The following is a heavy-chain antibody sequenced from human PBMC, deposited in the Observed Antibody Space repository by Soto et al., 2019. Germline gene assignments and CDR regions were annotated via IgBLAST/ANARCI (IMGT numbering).Heavy chain of an antibody. V-gene: IGHV3-23*01. CDR1: GFTFSSYA. D-gene: IGHD2-15*01. CDR2: MSGSGGST. J-gene: IGHJ4*02. CDR3: AKDLLSSSGGFDY. Sequence: EVQLLESGGGLVQPGGSLRLSCAASGFTFSSYAMSWVRQAPGKGLEWVSAMSGSGGSTYYADYVKGRFTSSRDNSKNTLYLQMNSLRAEDTAVYYCAKDLLSSSGGFDYWGQGTLVTVTS.